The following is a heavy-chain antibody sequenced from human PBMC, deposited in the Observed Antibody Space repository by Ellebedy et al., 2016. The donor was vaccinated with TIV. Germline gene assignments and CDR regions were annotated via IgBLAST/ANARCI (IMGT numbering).Heavy chain of an antibody. V-gene: IGHV3-7*01. J-gene: IGHJ4*02. CDR1: GFTLNNYW. CDR3: ARDAR. Sequence: GESLKISCTASGFTLNNYWMSWVRQAPGKGLEWVASVKEDESEKYYVDSVKGRFTISRDNTKNALYLQMNSLRNEDTAVYYCARDARWGQGNLVTVSS. CDR2: VKEDESEK.